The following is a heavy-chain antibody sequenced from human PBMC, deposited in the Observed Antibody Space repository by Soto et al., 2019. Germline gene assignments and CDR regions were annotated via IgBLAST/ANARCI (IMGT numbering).Heavy chain of an antibody. Sequence: PSETLSLTCTVSGGSISSGDYYWSWIRHPPGKGLEWIGYIYYSGSTNYNPSLKSRVTISVDTSKNQFSLKLSSVIAADTAVYYCARVRGRLLRFDPWGQGTLVTVSS. CDR3: ARVRGRLLRFDP. J-gene: IGHJ5*02. CDR1: GGSISSGDYY. D-gene: IGHD2-15*01. CDR2: IYYSGST. V-gene: IGHV4-30-4*01.